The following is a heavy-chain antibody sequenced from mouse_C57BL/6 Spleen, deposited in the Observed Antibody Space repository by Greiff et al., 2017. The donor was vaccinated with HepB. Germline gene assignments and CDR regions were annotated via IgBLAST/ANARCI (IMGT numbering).Heavy chain of an antibody. V-gene: IGHV5-17*01. CDR3: ARDGYYEAMDY. D-gene: IGHD2-3*01. CDR1: GFTFSDYG. Sequence: EVKVEESGGGLVKPGGSLKLSCAASGFTFSDYGMHWVRQAPEKGLEWVAYISSGSSTIYYADTVKGRFTISRDNAKNTLFLQMTSLRSEDTAMYYCARDGYYEAMDYWGQGTSVTVSS. J-gene: IGHJ4*01. CDR2: ISSGSSTI.